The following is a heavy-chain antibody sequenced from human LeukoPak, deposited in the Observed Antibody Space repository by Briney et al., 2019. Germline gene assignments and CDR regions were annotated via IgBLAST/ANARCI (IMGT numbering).Heavy chain of an antibody. CDR1: GYSFTSYS. J-gene: IGHJ4*02. D-gene: IGHD5-18*01. V-gene: IGHV5-51*01. Sequence: AESLKISCKASGYSFTSYSIGWVRQMPGKGLEWMGIIHPGDSDTRYSPSFEGQVTISADKSISTAYLQWSSLKASDTAMYYCASTRSWHRYGYGYWGQGTLVTVSS. CDR3: ASTRSWHRYGYGY. CDR2: IHPGDSDT.